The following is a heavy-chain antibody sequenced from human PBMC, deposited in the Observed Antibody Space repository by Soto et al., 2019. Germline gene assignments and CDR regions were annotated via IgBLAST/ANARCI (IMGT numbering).Heavy chain of an antibody. Sequence: PSETLSLTCTVSGGSISSYYWSWIRQPPGQGLEWIGYIYYSGSTNYNPSLKSRVTISVDTSKNQFSLKLSSVTAADTAVYYCAGFNLGYCSGGSCYSFDPWGQGTLVTVS. V-gene: IGHV4-59*01. CDR2: IYYSGST. D-gene: IGHD2-15*01. CDR1: GGSISSYY. J-gene: IGHJ5*02. CDR3: AGFNLGYCSGGSCYSFDP.